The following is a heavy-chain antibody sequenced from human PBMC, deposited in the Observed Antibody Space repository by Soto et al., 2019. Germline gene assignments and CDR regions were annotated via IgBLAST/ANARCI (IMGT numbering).Heavy chain of an antibody. CDR1: GGSINTYY. J-gene: IGHJ4*02. D-gene: IGHD2-15*01. V-gene: IGHV4-4*07. CDR2: IYSSGAI. Sequence: QVQLQESGPGLVKPSETLSLSCTVSGGSINTYYWNWIRQPAGKGLEWIGRIYSSGAINYNPSLKSRVTMSTDTSTNHFSLRLSSVTPADTAVYYCAREHKVVNDFEFWGQGILVTVSS. CDR3: AREHKVVNDFEF.